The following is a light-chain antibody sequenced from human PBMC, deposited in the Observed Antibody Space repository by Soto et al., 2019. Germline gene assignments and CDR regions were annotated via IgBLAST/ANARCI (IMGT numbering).Light chain of an antibody. J-gene: IGKJ1*01. CDR1: QPIGTS. V-gene: IGKV1-39*01. CDR3: LQGYNTFWT. Sequence: DIQMTQSPSSLSASVGDSVTVTCRASQPIGTSLHWYQQRAGKAPKVLISSASRLQSGVSSRFSGSGSWTHFTLTISSLRPEDYATYYCLQGYNTFWTFGQGTKVEI. CDR2: SAS.